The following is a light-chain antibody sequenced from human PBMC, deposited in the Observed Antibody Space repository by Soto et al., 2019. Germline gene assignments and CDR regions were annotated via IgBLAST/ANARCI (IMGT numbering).Light chain of an antibody. V-gene: IGKV1-5*03. J-gene: IGKJ1*01. Sequence: DIQMTHSPSTLSGSVGDRVTMTCRASQTISSWLAWYQQKPGKAPKLLIYKASTLKSGVPSRFSGSGSGTEFTLTINRLQPGDSATYYCQQYSTLWTFGQGTKVDIK. CDR2: KAS. CDR1: QTISSW. CDR3: QQYSTLWT.